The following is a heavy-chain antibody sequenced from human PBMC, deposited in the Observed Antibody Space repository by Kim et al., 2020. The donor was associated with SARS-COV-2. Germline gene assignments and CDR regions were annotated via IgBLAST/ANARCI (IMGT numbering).Heavy chain of an antibody. CDR2: R. D-gene: IGHD3-22*01. J-gene: IGHJ5*02. V-gene: IGHV3-9*01. Sequence: RVYADSRKGRFTISRANAKTSLYLQMNSLRPADTALYYCARKAAGYYYDAWGQGTLVTVSS. CDR3: ARKAAGYYYDA.